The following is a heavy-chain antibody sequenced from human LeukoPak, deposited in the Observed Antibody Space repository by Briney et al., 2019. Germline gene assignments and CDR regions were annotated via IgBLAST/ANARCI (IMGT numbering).Heavy chain of an antibody. CDR2: ISYDGSNK. D-gene: IGHD3-10*01. Sequence: GGSLRLSCAASGFTFSSYAMHWVRQAPGKGLEWVTVISYDGSNKYYADSVKGRFTISRDNAKNSLYLQMNSLRAEDTAVYYCARHYSGSGSYYAYFDFWGQGTLVTVSS. V-gene: IGHV3-30*04. J-gene: IGHJ4*02. CDR1: GFTFSSYA. CDR3: ARHYSGSGSYYAYFDF.